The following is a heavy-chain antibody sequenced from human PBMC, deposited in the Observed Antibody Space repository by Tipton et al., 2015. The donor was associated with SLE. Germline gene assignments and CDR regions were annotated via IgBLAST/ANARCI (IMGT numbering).Heavy chain of an antibody. Sequence: TLSLTCAVYGGSFSGYYWSWIRQPPGKGMEWIGEINHSGSTKYNPSLKSRVTISVDTSKNQFSLKLSSVTAADTALYYCASGDLNYDYVWGTLRGAFDIWGQGTMFTVSS. CDR1: GGSFSGYY. D-gene: IGHD3-16*01. J-gene: IGHJ3*02. V-gene: IGHV4-34*01. CDR3: ASGDLNYDYVWGTLRGAFDI. CDR2: INHSGST.